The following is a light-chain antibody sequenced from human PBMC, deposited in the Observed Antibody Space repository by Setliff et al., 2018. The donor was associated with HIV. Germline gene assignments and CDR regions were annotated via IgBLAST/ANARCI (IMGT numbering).Light chain of an antibody. V-gene: IGLV2-14*01. Sequence: QSALTQPASVSGSPGQSITISCTGTSRDVGGYNSVSWYQQHPGKAPKLISYEVRNRPSGVSNRFSGSKSGNTASLTISGLQTEDEADYYCSSYAITNTLPFGTGTKVTVL. CDR3: SSYAITNTLP. J-gene: IGLJ1*01. CDR1: SRDVGGYNS. CDR2: EVR.